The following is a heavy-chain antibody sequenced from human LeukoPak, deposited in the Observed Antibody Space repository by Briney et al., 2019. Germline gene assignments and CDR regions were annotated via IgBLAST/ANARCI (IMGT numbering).Heavy chain of an antibody. J-gene: IGHJ4*02. CDR1: GFTFSAFC. V-gene: IGHV3-30*03. D-gene: IGHD3-10*01. Sequence: GRSLRLSCAASGFTFSAFCMHWVRQAPGQGLEWLAVVSSDGNTQYYAESLRGRLTVSRDNSKNTVYLQLNSLRPEDTAVYYCASGPFSGNTFEHWGQGTLVTVSS. CDR2: VSSDGNTQ. CDR3: ASGPFSGNTFEH.